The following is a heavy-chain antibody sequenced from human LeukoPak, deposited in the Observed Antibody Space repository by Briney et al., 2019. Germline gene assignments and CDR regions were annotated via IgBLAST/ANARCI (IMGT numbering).Heavy chain of an antibody. CDR3: ARYFKGVMP. CDR2: IYSGGST. CDR1: GVTVSSNY. Sequence: PGGSLRLSCAASGVTVSSNYMSWVRQAPGKGLEWVSVIYSGGSTYYVDSVKGRFTISRDNSRNTLYLQMNGLRVEDTAVYYCARYFKGVMPWGQGTLVTVSS. J-gene: IGHJ4*02. D-gene: IGHD3-16*01. V-gene: IGHV3-66*02.